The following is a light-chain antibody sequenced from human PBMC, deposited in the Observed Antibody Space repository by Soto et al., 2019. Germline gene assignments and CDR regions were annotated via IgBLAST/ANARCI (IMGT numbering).Light chain of an antibody. Sequence: DIQMTQSPSSLSASVGDRVTITCQASQDISNYLNWYQQKTGKAPKLLIYDASNLATGVPSRFSESGSGTDFTFTISSLQPEDIATYYCQQYDNLPLTFGGGTKVEIK. V-gene: IGKV1-33*01. CDR2: DAS. CDR3: QQYDNLPLT. J-gene: IGKJ4*02. CDR1: QDISNY.